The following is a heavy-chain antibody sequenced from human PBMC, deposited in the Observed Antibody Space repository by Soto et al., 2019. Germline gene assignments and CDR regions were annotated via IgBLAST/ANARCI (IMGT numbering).Heavy chain of an antibody. V-gene: IGHV3-23*01. J-gene: IGHJ4*02. CDR1: GFTFSRYA. CDR3: AKALWFGELLFDY. Sequence: EGQLLESGGGWVQPGGSLRLSCAASGFTFSRYAMSWVRQAPWKGLEWVSAISGSAGSTYYADFVKGRFTVSRDNSNNKLYLQMNSLRAEDTAVYYCAKALWFGELLFDYWGQGTVVTVSS. D-gene: IGHD3-10*01. CDR2: ISGSAGST.